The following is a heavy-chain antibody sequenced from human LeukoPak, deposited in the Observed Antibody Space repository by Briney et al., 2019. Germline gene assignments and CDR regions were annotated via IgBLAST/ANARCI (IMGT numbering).Heavy chain of an antibody. J-gene: IGHJ4*02. V-gene: IGHV4-39*07. CDR2: IYYSGNT. Sequence: SETLSLTCTVSGDSISTSNSYWGWIRQPPGKGLEWIGSIYYSGNTYYNASLKSRVTISVDTSKNQFSLKLTSVTAADTAVYYCAREFAYDYVWGSYLYPRTFDYWGQGTLVTVSS. CDR3: AREFAYDYVWGSYLYPRTFDY. CDR1: GDSISTSNSY. D-gene: IGHD3-16*02.